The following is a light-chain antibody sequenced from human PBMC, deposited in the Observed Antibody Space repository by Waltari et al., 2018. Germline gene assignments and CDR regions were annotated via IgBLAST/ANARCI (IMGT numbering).Light chain of an antibody. CDR3: YSTDNNGRGV. V-gene: IGLV3-10*01. CDR1: ALPKKY. J-gene: IGLJ2*01. Sequence: SYELTQPPSVSVSPGQTARITCPGDALPKKYANWYQQKSGQTPVLVIYEDKKRPSGIPERVSGSSSGTVATLTISGAQVEDEADYFCYSTDNNGRGVFGGGTKLTVL. CDR2: EDK.